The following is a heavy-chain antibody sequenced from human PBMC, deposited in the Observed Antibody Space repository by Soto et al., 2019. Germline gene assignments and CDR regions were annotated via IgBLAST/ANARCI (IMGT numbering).Heavy chain of an antibody. D-gene: IGHD5-18*01. CDR3: AKDLSAYGYGYPEF. J-gene: IGHJ4*02. Sequence: GGSLRLSRAASGFTFSTYAMSWVRQAPGKGLEWVSAISGTGGSTYYADSVKGRFTISRDSSKNTLYLQMNSLRAEDTAVYYCAKDLSAYGYGYPEFWGQGTLVTVSS. CDR2: ISGTGGST. CDR1: GFTFSTYA. V-gene: IGHV3-23*01.